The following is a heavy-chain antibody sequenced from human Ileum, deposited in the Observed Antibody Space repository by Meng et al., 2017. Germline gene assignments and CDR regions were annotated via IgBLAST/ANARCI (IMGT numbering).Heavy chain of an antibody. J-gene: IGHJ4*02. CDR3: ARGGELGYCSGGSCYYFDY. V-gene: IGHV1-2*06. CDR1: GYTFTGYY. D-gene: IGHD2-15*01. CDR2: INPNSGGT. Sequence: GQPARSGAGLKKPGALVKVPCKASGYTFTGYYMHWVRQAPGQGLEWMGRINPNSGGTNYAQKFQGRVTMTRDTSISTAYMELSRLRSDDTAVYYCARGGELGYCSGGSCYYFDYWGQGTLVTVSS.